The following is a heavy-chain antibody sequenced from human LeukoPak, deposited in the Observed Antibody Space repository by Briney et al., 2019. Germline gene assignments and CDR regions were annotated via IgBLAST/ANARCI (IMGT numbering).Heavy chain of an antibody. Sequence: QSGGSLRLSCAASGFTFSRYAMSWVRQAPGKGLEWVCGISSSGESPYYADSVKGRFTISRDNSKNTLYLEINSLRAGDTAVYYCAKKSRDGYNPFDYLGQGTLVTVSS. V-gene: IGHV3-23*01. CDR3: AKKSRDGYNPFDY. CDR1: GFTFSRYA. CDR2: ISSSGESP. D-gene: IGHD5-24*01. J-gene: IGHJ4*02.